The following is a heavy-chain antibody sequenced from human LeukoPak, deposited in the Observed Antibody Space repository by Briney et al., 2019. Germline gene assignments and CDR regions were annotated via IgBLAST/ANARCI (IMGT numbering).Heavy chain of an antibody. CDR1: GLTVSDNY. CDR2: VYSGGST. CDR3: ARGYSGNSFNY. Sequence: PGGSLRLSCAVSGLTVSDNYMTWARQAPGKGLEWVSLVYSGGSTYHADSVKGRFTISRDNSKNTLYLQMNSLRAEDTAVYYCARGYSGNSFNYWGQGALVTVSS. V-gene: IGHV3-53*01. D-gene: IGHD4-23*01. J-gene: IGHJ4*02.